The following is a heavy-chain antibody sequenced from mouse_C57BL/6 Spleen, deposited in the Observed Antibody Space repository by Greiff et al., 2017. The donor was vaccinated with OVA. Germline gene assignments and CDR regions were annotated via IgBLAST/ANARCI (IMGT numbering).Heavy chain of an antibody. Sequence: EVKLEESGGGLVQPGGSMKLSCVASGFTFSNYWMNWVRQSPEKGLEWVAQIRLKSDNYATHYAESVKGRFTISRDDSKSSVYLQMNNLRAEDTGIYYCTLYYDYDATFYYAMDYWGQGTSVTVSS. V-gene: IGHV6-3*01. CDR2: IRLKSDNYAT. J-gene: IGHJ4*01. D-gene: IGHD2-4*01. CDR3: TLYYDYDATFYYAMDY. CDR1: GFTFSNYW.